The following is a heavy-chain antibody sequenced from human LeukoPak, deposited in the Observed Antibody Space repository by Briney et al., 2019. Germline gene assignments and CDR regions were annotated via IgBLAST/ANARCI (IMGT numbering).Heavy chain of an antibody. J-gene: IGHJ4*02. CDR3: ARATPQGIDY. CDR2: INHSGST. Sequence: SETLSLTCAVYGGSFSGYYWSWIRQPPGKGLEWIGEINHSGSTNYNPSLKSRVTISVDRSKNQFSLKLSSVTAADTAVYYCARATPQGIDYWGQGTLVTVSS. CDR1: GGSFSGYY. V-gene: IGHV4-34*01.